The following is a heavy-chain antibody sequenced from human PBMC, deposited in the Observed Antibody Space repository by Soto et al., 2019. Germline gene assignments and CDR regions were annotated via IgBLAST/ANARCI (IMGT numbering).Heavy chain of an antibody. J-gene: IGHJ3*02. V-gene: IGHV3-33*01. D-gene: IGHD1-26*01. CDR2: IWYDGSNK. Sequence: GGSLRLSCAASGFTFSSYGMHWVRQAPGKGLEWVAVIWYDGSNKYYADSVKGRFTISRDNSKNTLYLQMNSLRAEDTAVYYCARDRATVFPPQDAFDIWGQGTMVTVSS. CDR3: ARDRATVFPPQDAFDI. CDR1: GFTFSSYG.